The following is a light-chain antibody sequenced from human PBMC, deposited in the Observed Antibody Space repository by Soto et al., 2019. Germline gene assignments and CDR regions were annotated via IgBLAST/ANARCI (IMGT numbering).Light chain of an antibody. V-gene: IGLV2-23*02. CDR2: EVS. J-gene: IGLJ1*01. Sequence: QSVLTQAASLSGSPGQSISIPCTGTSSDVGSYNLVSWYQQHPGKAPKLMIYEVSKRPSGVSNRFSGSKSGNTASLTISGLQAEDEADYYCCSYAGSSSVFGTGTKVTVL. CDR3: CSYAGSSSV. CDR1: SSDVGSYNL.